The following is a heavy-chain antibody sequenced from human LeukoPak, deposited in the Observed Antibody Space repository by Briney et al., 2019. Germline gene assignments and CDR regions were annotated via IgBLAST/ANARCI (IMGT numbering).Heavy chain of an antibody. CDR1: GFTFSNAW. J-gene: IGHJ5*02. V-gene: IGHV3-15*01. CDR3: TTVDIVVADP. Sequence: GGSLRLSCAASGFTFSNAWMSWVRQAPGKGLEWFGRIKSKTDGWTTDYAAPVKGRFTISRDDSKTAQYLQMNSLKTEDTAVYYCTTVDIVVADPWGQGTLVTVSS. D-gene: IGHD2-2*01. CDR2: IKSKTDGWTT.